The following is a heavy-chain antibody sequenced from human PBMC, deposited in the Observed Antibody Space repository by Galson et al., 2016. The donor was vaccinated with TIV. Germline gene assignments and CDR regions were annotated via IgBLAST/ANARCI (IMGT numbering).Heavy chain of an antibody. D-gene: IGHD3-22*01. CDR1: GFTFSSWP. J-gene: IGHJ3*02. CDR2: ISASGGNN. Sequence: SLRLSCAASGFTFSSWPMSWVRRAPGKGLEWVSAISASGGNNFYADSVKGRFTISRDNSKKTLYLQMDSLRAEDTAVYYCAKSFQYFYDNSGYFPYGFHIWGRGTMVTVSS. CDR3: AKSFQYFYDNSGYFPYGFHI. V-gene: IGHV3-23*01.